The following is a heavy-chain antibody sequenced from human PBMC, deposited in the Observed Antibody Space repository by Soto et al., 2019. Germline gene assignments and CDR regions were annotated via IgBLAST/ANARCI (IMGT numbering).Heavy chain of an antibody. J-gene: IGHJ4*02. CDR1: GGTFSSYA. V-gene: IGHV1-69*13. CDR2: IIPIFGTA. Sequence: ASVKVSCKASGGTFSSYAISWVRQAPGQGLEWMGGIIPIFGTANYAQKFQGRVTITADESTSTAYMELSSLRSEDTAVYYCASGYYDSSGPDYFDYWGQGTLVTVSS. D-gene: IGHD3-22*01. CDR3: ASGYYDSSGPDYFDY.